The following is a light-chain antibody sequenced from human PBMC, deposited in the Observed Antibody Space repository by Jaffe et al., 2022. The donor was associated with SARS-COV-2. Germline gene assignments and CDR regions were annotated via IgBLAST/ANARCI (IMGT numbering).Light chain of an antibody. CDR2: WAS. V-gene: IGKV4-1*01. Sequence: DIVMTQSPDSLAVSLGERATINCKSSQSVLYSSNNKNYLAWYQQKPGQPPKLLIYWASTRESGVPDRFSGSGSGTDFTLTISSLQAEDVAVYYCQQYYSTPGVTFGQGTKVEIK. CDR1: QSVLYSSNNKNY. CDR3: QQYYSTPGVT. J-gene: IGKJ1*01.